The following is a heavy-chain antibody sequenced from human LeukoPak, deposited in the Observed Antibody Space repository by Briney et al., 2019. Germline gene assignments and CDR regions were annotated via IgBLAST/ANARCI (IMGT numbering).Heavy chain of an antibody. CDR1: GGSISSGGYY. D-gene: IGHD3-3*01. CDR3: AGNRDPFGVDV. V-gene: IGHV4-31*03. J-gene: IGHJ6*02. Sequence: SQTLSHTCTVSGGSISSGGYYWSWLRQHPGKGLEWIGYIYYSGSTYYNPSLKSRVTISVDTSKNQFSLKLSSVTAADTAVYYCAGNRDPFGVDVWGQGTTVTVSS. CDR2: IYYSGST.